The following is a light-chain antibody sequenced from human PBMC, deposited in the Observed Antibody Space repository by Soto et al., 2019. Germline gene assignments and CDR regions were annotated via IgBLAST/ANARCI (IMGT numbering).Light chain of an antibody. CDR2: DAS. Sequence: ETVLTQSPGTLSLSPGETATLSCRASQRVSANYLACYQHKPGQAPRLLIYDASTRATGTPDRFSGSGSGTDFTLTIRRLEPEDFALYYCQQYGDSRQVTFGGGTKVEIK. V-gene: IGKV3-20*01. CDR3: QQYGDSRQVT. J-gene: IGKJ4*01. CDR1: QRVSANY.